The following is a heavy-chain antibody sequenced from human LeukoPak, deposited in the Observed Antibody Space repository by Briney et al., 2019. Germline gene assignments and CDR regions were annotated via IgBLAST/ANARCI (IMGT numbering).Heavy chain of an antibody. V-gene: IGHV3-30*18. J-gene: IGHJ4*02. Sequence: PGRSLRLSCAASGFTFRSYGMNWVRQAPGKGLEWVAGISYDGSNQNYVDSVKGRFTISRDNSKNSLYLQMNSLRAEDTAVYYCAKRAYCSSSGCTFDYWGQGTLVTVSS. D-gene: IGHD2-2*01. CDR3: AKRAYCSSSGCTFDY. CDR1: GFTFRSYG. CDR2: ISYDGSNQ.